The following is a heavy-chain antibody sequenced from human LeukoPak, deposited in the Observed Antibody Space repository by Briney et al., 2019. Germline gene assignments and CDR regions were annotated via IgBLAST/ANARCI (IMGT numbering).Heavy chain of an antibody. Sequence: GESLKISCKAPGYRFTKEWIAWVRQMPGKGPEWMGIIYPGDSETRYSPSFQGQVTISADESINTAYLQWSSLKASDTAMYYCARLGGWFGDPMSIWGQGTLVTVSS. D-gene: IGHD3-10*01. CDR3: ARLGGWFGDPMSI. CDR2: IYPGDSET. V-gene: IGHV5-51*01. CDR1: GYRFTKEW. J-gene: IGHJ4*02.